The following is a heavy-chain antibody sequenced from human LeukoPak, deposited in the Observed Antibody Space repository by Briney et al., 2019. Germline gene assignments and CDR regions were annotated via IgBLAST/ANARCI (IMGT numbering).Heavy chain of an antibody. CDR1: GFTFSSYG. Sequence: PGGSLRLSCAASGFTFSSYGMNWVRQAPGKGLEWVSSISSSSSCIYSADSVKGRFTISRDNAKNSLYLQMNSLRAEDTAVYYCARRGPSVAGPYDYWGQGTLVTVSS. D-gene: IGHD6-19*01. J-gene: IGHJ4*02. CDR3: ARRGPSVAGPYDY. CDR2: ISSSSSCI. V-gene: IGHV3-21*01.